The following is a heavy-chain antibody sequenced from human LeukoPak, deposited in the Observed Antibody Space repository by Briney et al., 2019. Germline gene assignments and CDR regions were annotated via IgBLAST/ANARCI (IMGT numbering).Heavy chain of an antibody. J-gene: IGHJ4*02. D-gene: IGHD2-2*01. V-gene: IGHV3-30*02. CDR3: ARFRQPGVVPAAIFDY. Sequence: GGSLRLSCAASGFTFSSYGMHWVRQAPGKGLEWVAFIRYDGSNKYYADSVKGRFTISRDNSKNTLYLQMNSLRAEDTAVYYCARFRQPGVVPAAIFDYWGQGTLVTVSS. CDR1: GFTFSSYG. CDR2: IRYDGSNK.